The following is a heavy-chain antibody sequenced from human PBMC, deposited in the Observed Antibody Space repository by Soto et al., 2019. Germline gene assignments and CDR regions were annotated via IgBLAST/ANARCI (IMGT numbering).Heavy chain of an antibody. CDR3: ARGSDIVATNTTFAY. D-gene: IGHD5-12*01. Sequence: QVQLVESGGGVVQPGRSLRLSCAASGFTFSSYAMHWVRQAPGKGLEWVAVISYDGSNKYYADSVKGRFTISRDNSKKTLYLQMNGRRAEDTAVYYCARGSDIVATNTTFAYWGQGPLVTVSS. J-gene: IGHJ4*02. V-gene: IGHV3-30-3*01. CDR2: ISYDGSNK. CDR1: GFTFSSYA.